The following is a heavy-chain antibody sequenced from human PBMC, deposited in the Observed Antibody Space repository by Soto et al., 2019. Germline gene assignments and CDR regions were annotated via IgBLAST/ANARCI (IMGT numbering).Heavy chain of an antibody. CDR2: INHSGST. CDR3: ARVGYDSSGYSKVDY. D-gene: IGHD3-22*01. CDR1: GGSFSGYY. Sequence: SETLSLTCAFYGGSFSGYYWSWIRQPPGKGLEWIGEINHSGSTNYNPSLKSRVTISVDTSKNQFSLKLSSVTAADTAVYYCARVGYDSSGYSKVDYWGQGTLVTVSS. J-gene: IGHJ4*02. V-gene: IGHV4-34*01.